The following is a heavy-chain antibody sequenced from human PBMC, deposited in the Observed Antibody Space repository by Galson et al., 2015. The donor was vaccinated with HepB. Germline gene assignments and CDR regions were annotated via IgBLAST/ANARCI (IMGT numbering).Heavy chain of an antibody. CDR1: GFNFGTYS. V-gene: IGHV3-23*01. CDR2: ITDNGVAT. J-gene: IGHJ3*02. CDR3: AKTLWGGHGYLDPYDI. Sequence: SLRLSCAASGFNFGTYSMTWVRQTPGKGLEWVSSITDNGVATHYADSVKGRFTISRDNSKNTLSLQMNSLRVEDTAVYSCAKTLWGGHGYLDPYDIWGQGTMVIVSS. D-gene: IGHD2-15*01.